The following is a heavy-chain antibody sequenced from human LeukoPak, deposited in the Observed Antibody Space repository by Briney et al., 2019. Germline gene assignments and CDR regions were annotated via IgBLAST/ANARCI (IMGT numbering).Heavy chain of an antibody. CDR2: LRGDTGDT. CDR1: GYMVSDYY. Sequence: ASVTVSCKTSGYMVSDYYMHWVRQAPGQGLEWMGWLRGDTGDTDSPQKFKGRVTMTRDTATNTAYIQLSRLTYDDTAIYFCARVRDNACDYWGQGTLVTVSS. V-gene: IGHV1-2*02. J-gene: IGHJ4*02. CDR3: ARVRDNACDY. D-gene: IGHD1-1*01.